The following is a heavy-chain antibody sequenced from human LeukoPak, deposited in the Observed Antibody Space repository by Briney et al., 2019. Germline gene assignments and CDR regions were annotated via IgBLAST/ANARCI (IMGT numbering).Heavy chain of an antibody. Sequence: PSETLSLTCAVYGGSFSGYYWSWIRQPPGKGLEWIGEINHSGSTNYNPSLKSRVTISVDTSKNRFSLKLSSVTAADTAVYYCAREAGDYVGVFDYWGQGTLVTVSS. D-gene: IGHD4-17*01. CDR1: GGSFSGYY. CDR3: AREAGDYVGVFDY. J-gene: IGHJ4*02. V-gene: IGHV4-34*01. CDR2: INHSGST.